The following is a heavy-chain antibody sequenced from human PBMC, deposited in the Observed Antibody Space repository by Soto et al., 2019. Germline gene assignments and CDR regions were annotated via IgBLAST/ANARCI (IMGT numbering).Heavy chain of an antibody. CDR1: GYTFTSYG. CDR2: ISAYNGNT. CDR3: AIVAAMVRWFDP. V-gene: IGHV1-18*04. D-gene: IGHD5-18*01. J-gene: IGHJ5*02. Sequence: ASEKVSWKACGYTFTSYGISWVRQAPGQGLEWMGWISAYNGNTNYAQKLQGRVTMTTDTSTSTAYMELRSLRSDDTAVYYCAIVAAMVRWFDPWGPGTLVTVSS.